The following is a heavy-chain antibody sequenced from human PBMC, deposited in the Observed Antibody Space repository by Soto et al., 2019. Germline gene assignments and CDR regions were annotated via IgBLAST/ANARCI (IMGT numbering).Heavy chain of an antibody. Sequence: ASVKVSCKASGYTFTSYGISWVRQAPGQGLEWMGWISAYNGNTNYAQKLQGRVTTTTDTSTSTAYMELRSLRSDDTAVYYCARWVGITMMVVVNNGMDVWGQGTTVTVSS. CDR1: GYTFTSYG. J-gene: IGHJ6*02. V-gene: IGHV1-18*04. CDR3: ARWVGITMMVVVNNGMDV. CDR2: ISAYNGNT. D-gene: IGHD3-22*01.